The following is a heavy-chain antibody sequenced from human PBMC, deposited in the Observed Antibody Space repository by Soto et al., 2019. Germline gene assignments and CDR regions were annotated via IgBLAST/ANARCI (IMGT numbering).Heavy chain of an antibody. CDR2: ISYDGSNK. J-gene: IGHJ6*02. Sequence: QVQLVESGGGVVQPGRSLRLSCAANGFTFSSYGMQWVRQAPGKGLEWVAVISYDGSNKYYADSVKGRFTISRDNSKNTLYLQMNSLRAEDTAVYYCAKDLRIAAAGTGYYYYYGMDVWGQGTTVTVSS. D-gene: IGHD6-13*01. CDR1: GFTFSSYG. CDR3: AKDLRIAAAGTGYYYYYGMDV. V-gene: IGHV3-30*18.